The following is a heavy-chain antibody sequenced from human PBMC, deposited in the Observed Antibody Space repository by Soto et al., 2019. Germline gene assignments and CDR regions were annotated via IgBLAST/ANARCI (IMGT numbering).Heavy chain of an antibody. J-gene: IGHJ6*02. CDR2: IYYSGST. Sequence: SETLSLTCTVSGGSISSSSYYWGWIRQPPGKGLEWIGSIYYSGSTYYNPSLKSRVTISVDTSKNQFSLKLSSVTAADTAVYYCARDLAMDVWGQGTTVTVFS. CDR3: ARDLAMDV. V-gene: IGHV4-39*02. CDR1: GGSISSSSYY. D-gene: IGHD3-16*01.